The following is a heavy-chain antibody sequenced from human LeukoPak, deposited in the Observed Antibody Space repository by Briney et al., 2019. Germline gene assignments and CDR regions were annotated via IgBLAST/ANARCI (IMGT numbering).Heavy chain of an antibody. Sequence: SQTLSLTCTVSGGSISSGSYFWSWIRQPAGKGLEWLGNIFTRGTTNYNASLESRLTISLDTARNQFSLSLRSVTAADTAIYFCARSSLAVYFNYWGQGTLVTASS. CDR2: IFTRGTT. V-gene: IGHV4-61*09. CDR3: ARSSLAVYFNY. D-gene: IGHD6-19*01. J-gene: IGHJ4*02. CDR1: GGSISSGSYF.